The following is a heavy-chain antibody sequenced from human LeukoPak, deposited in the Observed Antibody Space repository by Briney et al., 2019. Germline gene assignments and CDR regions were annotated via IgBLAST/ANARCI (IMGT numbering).Heavy chain of an antibody. CDR3: AKDFIVVVPAATFDY. CDR2: ISGSGGST. V-gene: IGHV3-23*01. CDR1: GFTFSSYA. D-gene: IGHD2-2*01. J-gene: IGHJ4*02. Sequence: GGSLRLSCAASGFTFSSYAMSWVRQAPGKGLEWVSSISGSGGSTYYAASVKGRFTISRDNSKNTLYLQMNSLRAEDTAVYYCAKDFIVVVPAATFDYWGQGTLVTVSS.